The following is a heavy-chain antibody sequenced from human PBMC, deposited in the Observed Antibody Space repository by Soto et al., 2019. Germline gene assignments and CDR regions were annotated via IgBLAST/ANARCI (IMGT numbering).Heavy chain of an antibody. CDR2: ASYDGTYK. CDR1: GFVFGGFG. CDR3: ARGGDVLDY. V-gene: IGHV3-30*03. J-gene: IGHJ4*02. D-gene: IGHD3-16*01. Sequence: QVELVESGGGVVRPGKSLTVSCTGSGFVFGGFGMHWVRQTPGKGLEWLGMASYDGTYKYFADYVKGRFTISRDNGMNTVYLQMDNLRLEDTALYYCARGGDVLDYWGRGTLVTVSS.